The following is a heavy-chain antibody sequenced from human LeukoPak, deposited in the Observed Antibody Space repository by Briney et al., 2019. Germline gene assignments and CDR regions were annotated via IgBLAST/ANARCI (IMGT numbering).Heavy chain of an antibody. CDR1: GGSISSYY. CDR3: ASGPNYYYYYMDV. Sequence: SETLSLTCTVSGGSISSYYWSWIRQPPGKGLEWIGYIYYSGSTNYNPSLKSRVTISVDTSKNQFSLKLSSVIAADTAVYYCASGPNYYYYYMDVWGKGTTVTVSS. J-gene: IGHJ6*03. CDR2: IYYSGST. V-gene: IGHV4-59*01.